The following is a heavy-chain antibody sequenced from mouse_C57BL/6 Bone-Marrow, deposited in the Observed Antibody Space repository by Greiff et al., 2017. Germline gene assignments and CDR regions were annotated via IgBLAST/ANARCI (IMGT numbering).Heavy chain of an antibody. CDR2: IDPSDSYT. J-gene: IGHJ3*01. Sequence: QVQLQQPGAELVMPGASVKLSCKASGYTFTSYWMHWVKQRPGQGLEWIGEIDPSDSYTNYNQKFQGKATLTVDKSSSTAYMQLSSLTSEDSAVYYCARVWDGYYEEVFAYWGQGTLVTVSA. CDR3: ARVWDGYYEEVFAY. CDR1: GYTFTSYW. V-gene: IGHV1-69*01. D-gene: IGHD2-3*01.